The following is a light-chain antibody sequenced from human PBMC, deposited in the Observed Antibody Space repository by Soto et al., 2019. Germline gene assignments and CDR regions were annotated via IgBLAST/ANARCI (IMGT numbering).Light chain of an antibody. CDR2: GAS. Sequence: IQLTQSPSSLSASVGDRVTITCRASQGISSLLAWYQQKPGKAPMLLISGASTLQSGVPSRFSGSGSGTDFTLTISTLQPEDFATYYCHLLSSFPYTFGQGTKLEI. CDR3: HLLSSFPYT. CDR1: QGISSL. V-gene: IGKV1-9*01. J-gene: IGKJ2*01.